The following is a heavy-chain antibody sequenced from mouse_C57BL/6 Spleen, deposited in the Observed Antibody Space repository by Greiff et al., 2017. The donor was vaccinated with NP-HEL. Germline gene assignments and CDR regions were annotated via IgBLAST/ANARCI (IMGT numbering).Heavy chain of an antibody. Sequence: VQLQQPGAELVKPGASVKLSCKASGYTFTSYWMQWVKQRPGQGLEWIGEIDPSDSYTNYNQKFKGKATLTVDTSSSTAYMQLSSLTSEDSAVYYCARSRVGYFDVWGTGTTVTVSS. CDR1: GYTFTSYW. CDR3: ARSRVGYFDV. V-gene: IGHV1-50*01. CDR2: IDPSDSYT. J-gene: IGHJ1*03.